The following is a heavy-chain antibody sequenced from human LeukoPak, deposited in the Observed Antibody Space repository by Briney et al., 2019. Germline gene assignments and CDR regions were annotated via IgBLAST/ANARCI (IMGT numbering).Heavy chain of an antibody. J-gene: IGHJ5*02. D-gene: IGHD3-10*01. Sequence: GGSLRLSCAGSGFSLSSYWMSWVRQPPGKGLEWVANIKQDGSEKAYVDSVKGRFTISRDNAKNSLYLQVSSLRAEDTAVYYCARAVDYYGSGPFDPWGQGTLVTVSS. CDR1: GFSLSSYW. CDR2: IKQDGSEK. V-gene: IGHV3-7*01. CDR3: ARAVDYYGSGPFDP.